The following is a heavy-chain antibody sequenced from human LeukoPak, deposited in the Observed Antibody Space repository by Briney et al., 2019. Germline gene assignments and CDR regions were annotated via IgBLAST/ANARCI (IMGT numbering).Heavy chain of an antibody. CDR1: GGSISSGGYS. V-gene: IGHV4-30-4*07. J-gene: IGHJ6*03. D-gene: IGHD4-23*01. CDR3: AGERLRYGGNSDYYYYMDV. Sequence: PSETLSLTCAVSGGSISSGGYSWSWIRQPPGKGLEWIGYIYYSGSTYYNPSLKSRVTISVDTSKNQFSLKLSSVTAADTAVYYCAGERLRYGGNSDYYYYMDVWGKGTTVTVSS. CDR2: IYYSGST.